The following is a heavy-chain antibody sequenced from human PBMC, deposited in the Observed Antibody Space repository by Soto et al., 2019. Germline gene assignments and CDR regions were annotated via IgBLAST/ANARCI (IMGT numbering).Heavy chain of an antibody. CDR3: ASGIQLWLRRINNGYSG. CDR2: IIPMFGTA. CDR1: GGTFSTYA. D-gene: IGHD5-18*01. Sequence: QVQLVQSGAEVKKPESSVKVSCKAPGGTFSTYAISWVRQAPGQGLEWMGGIIPMFGTANYAQRFQDRVTXTXNESTNTVYMKLSSLRSEDTAVYFCASGIQLWLRRINNGYSGWGQGTLVTVSS. J-gene: IGHJ4*02. V-gene: IGHV1-69*05.